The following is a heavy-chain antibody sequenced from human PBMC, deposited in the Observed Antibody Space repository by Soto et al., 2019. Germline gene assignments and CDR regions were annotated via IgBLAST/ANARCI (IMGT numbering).Heavy chain of an antibody. V-gene: IGHV5-51*02. CDR1: GYSFTSYC. J-gene: IGHJ4*02. CDR3: PFGY. CDR2: IYPGDCDT. Sequence: GEALKIPCKGSGYSFTSYCTGWVRQMPGKGLEWMRSIYPGDCDTRYSPSFQRKITIPADKSIGMDPVDTATCYCVHPGYNYDPFGYWGRGTMVTVSS. D-gene: IGHD5-18*01.